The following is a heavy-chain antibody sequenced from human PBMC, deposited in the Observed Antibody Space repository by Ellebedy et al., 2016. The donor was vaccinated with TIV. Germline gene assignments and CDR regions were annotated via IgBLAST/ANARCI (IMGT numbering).Heavy chain of an antibody. CDR1: GFTFSSSA. V-gene: IGHV3-23*01. CDR3: ARSSGWDLPHAFDI. Sequence: PGGSLRLSCAASGFTFSSSAMSWVRQAPGKGLEWVSGFGVSGDTTYYADSVKGRFTISRDNSKNTLYLQMNSLRAEDTAVYYCARSSGWDLPHAFDIWGQGTMVTVSS. J-gene: IGHJ3*02. D-gene: IGHD6-19*01. CDR2: FGVSGDTT.